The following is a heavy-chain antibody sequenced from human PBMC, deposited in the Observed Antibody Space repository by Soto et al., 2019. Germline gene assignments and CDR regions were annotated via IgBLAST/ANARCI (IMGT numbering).Heavy chain of an antibody. CDR1: GGSFSGYY. V-gene: IGHV4-34*01. J-gene: IGHJ5*02. D-gene: IGHD2-8*01. Sequence: SETLSLTCAVDGGSFSGYYWSWIRQPPGKGLEWIGEINHSGSTNYNPSLKSRVTISVDTSKNQFSLKLSSVTAADTAVYYCARAGLLVYAINWFNPWGQGTLVTVSS. CDR2: INHSGST. CDR3: ARAGLLVYAINWFNP.